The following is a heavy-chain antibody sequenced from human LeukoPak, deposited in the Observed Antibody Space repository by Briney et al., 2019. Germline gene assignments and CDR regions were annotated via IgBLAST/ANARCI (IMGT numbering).Heavy chain of an antibody. CDR2: IGLASGFV. V-gene: IGHV3-21*05. Sequence: PGGSLRLSCAASGFTFSDYSMNWVRRAPGRGLEWISYIGLASGFVSYADSVKGRFSISSDTARNSVYLQMSSLRAEDTAVYYCARDHNWAFDSCGQGTLVTVSS. J-gene: IGHJ4*02. D-gene: IGHD1-20*01. CDR1: GFTFSDYS. CDR3: ARDHNWAFDS.